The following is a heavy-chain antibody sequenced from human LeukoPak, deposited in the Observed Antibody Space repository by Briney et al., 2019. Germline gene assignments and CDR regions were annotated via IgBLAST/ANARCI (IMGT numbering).Heavy chain of an antibody. Sequence: GGSLRLSCAASGFTFSSYVLSWVRQAPGKGLDWVSGISGSGGSTYYADSVKGRFTISRDNSKNTLYLQMNSLRAEDTAVYYCAKGVQELRGYFDYWGQGTLATVSS. J-gene: IGHJ4*02. CDR3: AKGVQELRGYFDY. D-gene: IGHD1-26*01. CDR2: ISGSGGST. CDR1: GFTFSSYV. V-gene: IGHV3-23*01.